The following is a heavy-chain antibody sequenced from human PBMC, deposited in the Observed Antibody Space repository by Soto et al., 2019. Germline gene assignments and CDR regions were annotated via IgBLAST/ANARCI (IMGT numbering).Heavy chain of an antibody. V-gene: IGHV1-3*01. CDR1: GYTFTSYA. CDR3: ARQRRYCSVGSCYRYFDY. D-gene: IGHD2-15*01. CDR2: INAGNGNT. J-gene: IGHJ4*02. Sequence: ASVKVSCKASGYTFTSYAMHWVRQAPGQRLEWMGWINAGNGNTKYSQKFQGRVTITRDTSASTAYMELSSLRSEDTAVYYCARQRRYCSVGSCYRYFDYWGQGTLVTVSS.